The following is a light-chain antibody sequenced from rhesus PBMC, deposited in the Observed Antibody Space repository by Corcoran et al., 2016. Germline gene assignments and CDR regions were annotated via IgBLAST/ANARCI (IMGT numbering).Light chain of an antibody. CDR2: KAS. V-gene: IGKV1-74*01. CDR3: QHGYGTPLT. Sequence: DIQMTQSPSSLSASVGDRVTITCRASENVNNYLNWYQQKQGNAPKHLLYKASTWQSGVPSRFSGSGSGTDYTFTSSSLQPEDVATYYCQHGYGTPLTFGGGTKVELK. CDR1: ENVNNY. J-gene: IGKJ4*01.